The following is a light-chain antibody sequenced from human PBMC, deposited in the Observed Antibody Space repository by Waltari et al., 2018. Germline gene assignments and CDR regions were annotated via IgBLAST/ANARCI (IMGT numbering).Light chain of an antibody. CDR3: QHYDGWPPSYT. CDR1: QSISSN. Sequence: DIVMTQSPATLSVSPGERVTLSCRAGQSISSNLAWYQQGPGQAPKLLIYGAYNRATGIPARFSGSGSGTEFTLTISSLQSGDFAVYFCQHYDGWPPSYTFGQGTKLEIK. V-gene: IGKV3-15*01. J-gene: IGKJ2*01. CDR2: GAY.